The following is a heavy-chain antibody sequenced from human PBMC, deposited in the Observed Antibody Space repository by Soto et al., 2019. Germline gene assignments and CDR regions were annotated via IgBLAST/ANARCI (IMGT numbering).Heavy chain of an antibody. V-gene: IGHV4-38-2*02. J-gene: IGHJ4*01. CDR1: GYSISSGYY. Sequence: SETLSLTCSVSGYSISSGYYWGWVRQAPGKGLEWLGSVYHNGIMFHNPSFQSRVTISVDTSKNQFSLNLRSVTAADTTVYYCAALWFGELAFNYWGHGILVTVSS. CDR3: AALWFGELAFNY. CDR2: VYHNGIM. D-gene: IGHD3-10*01.